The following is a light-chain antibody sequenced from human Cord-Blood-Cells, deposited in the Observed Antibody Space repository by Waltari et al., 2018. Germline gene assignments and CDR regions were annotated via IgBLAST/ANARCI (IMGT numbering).Light chain of an antibody. J-gene: IGKJ1*01. V-gene: IGKV1-5*01. Sequence: DIQMTQSPSTLSASVGDRVTITCRASQSISSWLAWYPQKPGKAPKLLIDDASSLESGVPSRYSGSGSGTEFTLTISSLQPDDFATYYCQQYNSYGTFGQGTKVEIK. CDR1: QSISSW. CDR3: QQYNSYGT. CDR2: DAS.